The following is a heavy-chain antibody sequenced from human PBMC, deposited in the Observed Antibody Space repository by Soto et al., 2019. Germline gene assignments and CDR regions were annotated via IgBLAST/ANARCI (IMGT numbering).Heavy chain of an antibody. CDR2: TRGSGGDT. V-gene: IGHV3-23*01. Sequence: EVQLLESGGGLVQPGGSLRLSCAASGFTFSFCAMNWVRQAPGKGLEWVSSTRGSGGDTYYADSVRGRFTISRDNSKNTLDLQMNSLRVEDTAVYYCVKGHSHSYYYFDSWGQGTLVTVSS. D-gene: IGHD1-26*01. J-gene: IGHJ4*02. CDR1: GFTFSFCA. CDR3: VKGHSHSYYYFDS.